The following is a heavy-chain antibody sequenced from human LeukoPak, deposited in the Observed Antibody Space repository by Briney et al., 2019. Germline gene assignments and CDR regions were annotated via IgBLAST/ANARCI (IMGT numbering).Heavy chain of an antibody. V-gene: IGHV4-30-4*01. D-gene: IGHD4-17*01. CDR2: IYYSGST. CDR3: AREGKGRDYGDYVFDY. J-gene: IGHJ4*02. Sequence: SETLSLTCTVSGGSISSGGYYWSWIRQPPGKGLEWIGYIYYSGSTYYNPSLKSRVTKSVDTSKNQFSLKLSAVTAADTAGYYCAREGKGRDYGDYVFDYWGQGTLVTVSS. CDR1: GGSISSGGYY.